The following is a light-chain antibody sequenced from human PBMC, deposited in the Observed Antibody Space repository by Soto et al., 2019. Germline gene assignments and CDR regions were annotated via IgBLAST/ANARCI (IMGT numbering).Light chain of an antibody. Sequence: EIVMTQSPGTLSVSPGERATLSCRASQSVRSKLAWYQQKPGQAPRLLIYDASTRATGIPARFSGSRSGTEFTLTISSLQSEDFAVYYCQQYNNWPPITCGQGTRLEIK. J-gene: IGKJ5*01. CDR2: DAS. V-gene: IGKV3-15*01. CDR3: QQYNNWPPIT. CDR1: QSVRSK.